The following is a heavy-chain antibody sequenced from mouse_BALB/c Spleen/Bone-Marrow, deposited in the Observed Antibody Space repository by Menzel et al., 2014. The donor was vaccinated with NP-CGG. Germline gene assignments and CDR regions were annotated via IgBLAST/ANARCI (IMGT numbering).Heavy chain of an antibody. CDR2: ISGGGSYT. CDR3: ARHAYYDQTEVSFVY. Sequence: DVMLVESGGGLVKSGGSLKLSCAASGFTFNNYGMSWVRQTPEKRLEWVATISGGGSYTFYPDSVKGRFTISRDNAKNDLYLQLSSLRPEDTALYYCARHAYYDQTEVSFVYWGQGTLVTVSA. V-gene: IGHV5-9-2*01. CDR1: GFTFNNYG. J-gene: IGHJ3*01. D-gene: IGHD2-4*01.